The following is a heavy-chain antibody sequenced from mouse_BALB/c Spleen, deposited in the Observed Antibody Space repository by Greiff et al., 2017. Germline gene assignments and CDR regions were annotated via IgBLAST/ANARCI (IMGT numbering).Heavy chain of an antibody. Sequence: EVQLQQSGTVLARPGASVKMSCKASGYTFTSYWMHWVKQRPGQGLEWIGAIYPGNSDTSYNQKFKGKAKLTAVTSTSTAYMELSSLTNEDSAVYYCTRGGSSRYAMDYWGQGTSVTVSS. CDR1: GYTFTSYW. CDR2: IYPGNSDT. CDR3: TRGGSSRYAMDY. D-gene: IGHD1-1*01. J-gene: IGHJ4*01. V-gene: IGHV1-5*01.